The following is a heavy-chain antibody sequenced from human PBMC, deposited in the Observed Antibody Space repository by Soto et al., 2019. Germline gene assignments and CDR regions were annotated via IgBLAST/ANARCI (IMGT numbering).Heavy chain of an antibody. CDR3: ARGGSYVGFDS. J-gene: IGHJ4*02. D-gene: IGHD1-26*01. CDR1: GGSLNSSSHY. V-gene: IGHV4-61*01. Sequence: QVQLQESGPGLVKPSETLSLTCTVSGGSLNSSSHYWSWIRQPPGKGLEWIGYIHYFGSTKYNPPLESRVVISVDTSKNQSSLKVPSVTAADTAIYFCARGGSYVGFDSWGQGARVTVSS. CDR2: IHYFGST.